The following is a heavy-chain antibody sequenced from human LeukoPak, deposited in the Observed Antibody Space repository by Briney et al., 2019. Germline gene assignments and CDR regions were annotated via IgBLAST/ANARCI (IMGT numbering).Heavy chain of an antibody. CDR1: GFTFSSYY. CDR3: ARESEMLGYGDYGVDY. D-gene: IGHD4-17*01. V-gene: IGHV3-74*01. J-gene: IGHJ4*02. Sequence: GGSLRLSCVASGFTFSSYYMHWVRQAPGKGPVWVSGINTDGSSTTYADSVKGRFTISRDNAKNTVYLQMNSLRADDTAVYYCARESEMLGYGDYGVDYWGQGTLVTVSS. CDR2: INTDGSST.